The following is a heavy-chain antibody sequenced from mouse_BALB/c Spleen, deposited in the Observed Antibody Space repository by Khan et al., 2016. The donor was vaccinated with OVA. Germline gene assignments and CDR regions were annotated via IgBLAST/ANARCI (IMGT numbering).Heavy chain of an antibody. CDR1: GYSITSDYA. J-gene: IGHJ2*01. V-gene: IGHV3-2*02. CDR2: ISYSGST. CDR3: ARSIMAN. Sequence: EVQLLETGPGLVKPSQSLSLTCTVTGYSITSDYAWNWIRQFPGNKLEWMGYISYSGSTSYNPSLKSRISITRDPSKNQFFLQLNSVTTEDTATYYCARSIMANWGQGTTLTVSS.